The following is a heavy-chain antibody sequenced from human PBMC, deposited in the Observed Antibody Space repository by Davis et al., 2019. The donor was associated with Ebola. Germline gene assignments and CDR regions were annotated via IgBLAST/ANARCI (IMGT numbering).Heavy chain of an antibody. CDR3: ARDDPYSGSTPGFDY. V-gene: IGHV1-69*04. J-gene: IGHJ4*02. D-gene: IGHD1-26*01. CDR1: GGTFSSYA. CDR2: IIPILGIA. Sequence: SVKVSCKASGGTFSSYASSWVRQATGQGLEWMGRIIPILGIANYAQKFQGRVTITADESTSTAYMELSSLRSEDTAVYYCARDDPYSGSTPGFDYWGQGTLVTVSS.